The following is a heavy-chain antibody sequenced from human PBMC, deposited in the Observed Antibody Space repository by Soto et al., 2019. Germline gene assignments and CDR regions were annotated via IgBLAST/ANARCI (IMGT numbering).Heavy chain of an antibody. J-gene: IGHJ4*02. Sequence: PSETLSLTCTVSGGSISSNFHWSWVRQPPGKRLEWIGYIYYSGSTNYNPSLQSRLTMSVDTSRNQFSLNLTSVTAADTAVYYCARSDSKYAPFDYWGQGTLVTVSS. D-gene: IGHD4-4*01. CDR3: ARSDSKYAPFDY. CDR2: IYYSGST. CDR1: GGSISSNFH. V-gene: IGHV4-59*12.